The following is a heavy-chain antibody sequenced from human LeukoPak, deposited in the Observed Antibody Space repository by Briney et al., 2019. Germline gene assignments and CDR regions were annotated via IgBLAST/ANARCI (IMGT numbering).Heavy chain of an antibody. CDR3: ARDEGDYGSGSYSPGFDY. J-gene: IGHJ4*02. Sequence: ASVKVSFKASGYTFTTYYMHWVRQAPGQGLEWMGIINPSGGNTSYPQKFQGRVTMTRDTSTSTVYMELSSLRSEDTAVYYCARDEGDYGSGSYSPGFDYWGQGTLVTVSS. CDR1: GYTFTTYY. D-gene: IGHD3-10*01. V-gene: IGHV1-46*01. CDR2: INPSGGNT.